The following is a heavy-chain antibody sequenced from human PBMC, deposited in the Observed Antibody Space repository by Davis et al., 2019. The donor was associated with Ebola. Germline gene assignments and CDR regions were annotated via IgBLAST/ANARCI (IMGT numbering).Heavy chain of an antibody. V-gene: IGHV3-30*03. Sequence: PGGSLRISCAASGFTFDDYAMHWVRQAPGKGLEWVAVISYDGSNKYYADSVNGRFTISRDNSKSTLYLQMNSLTAEDTAVYYCARFRVAAAGTSGFDYWGQGTLVTVSS. J-gene: IGHJ4*02. D-gene: IGHD6-13*01. CDR1: GFTFDDYA. CDR3: ARFRVAAAGTSGFDY. CDR2: ISYDGSNK.